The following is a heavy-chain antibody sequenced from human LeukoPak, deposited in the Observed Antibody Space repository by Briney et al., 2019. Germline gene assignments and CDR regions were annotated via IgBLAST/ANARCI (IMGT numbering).Heavy chain of an antibody. D-gene: IGHD3-22*01. CDR1: GYTFNTYG. CDR2: ISVYNGNT. V-gene: IGHV1-18*01. CDR3: ITVRYFGTSVYHGPFGY. Sequence: ASVKVSCTASGYTFNTYGISWVRQAPGQGLEWMGWISVYNGNTKYAQNLQGRVTMTTDTATNTAYMELRSLTSDDTAVYYCITVRYFGTSVYHGPFGYWGQGTLVTVSS. J-gene: IGHJ4*02.